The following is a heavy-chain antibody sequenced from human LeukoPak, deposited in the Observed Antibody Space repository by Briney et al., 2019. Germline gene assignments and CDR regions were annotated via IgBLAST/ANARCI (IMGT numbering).Heavy chain of an antibody. CDR1: GGTFSSYA. Sequence: ASVKVSCKASGGTFSSYAISWVRQAPGQGLEWMGGIIPIFGTANYAQKFQGRVTITADKSTSTAYMELSSLRSDDTAVYYCARGGRGYSSGWFYTRPFDYWGQGTLVTVSS. J-gene: IGHJ4*02. D-gene: IGHD6-19*01. V-gene: IGHV1-69*06. CDR2: IIPIFGTA. CDR3: ARGGRGYSSGWFYTRPFDY.